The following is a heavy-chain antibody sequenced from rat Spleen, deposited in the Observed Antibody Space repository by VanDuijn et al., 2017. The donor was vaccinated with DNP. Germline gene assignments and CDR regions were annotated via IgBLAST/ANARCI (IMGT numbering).Heavy chain of an antibody. CDR1: GFTFSDYN. J-gene: IGHJ4*01. V-gene: IGHV5S10*01. CDR3: ARVGDLHDGGDGDVLDA. Sequence: EVQLVESGGDLVQPGRSLKLSCAASGFTFSDYNMAWVRQTPKKGLEWVATIIYDGSRTYYRDSVKGRFTISRDNAKSTLSLQMNSLRSEDTATYYCARVGDLHDGGDGDVLDAWGQGTSVTVSS. D-gene: IGHD1-12*02. CDR2: IIYDGSRT.